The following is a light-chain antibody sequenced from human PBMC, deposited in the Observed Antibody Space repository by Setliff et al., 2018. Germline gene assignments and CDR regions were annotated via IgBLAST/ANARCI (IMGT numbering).Light chain of an antibody. CDR2: DVS. CDR3: CSYAGRYTPYV. Sequence: QSVLTQPRSVSGSPGQSVTISCTGTSSDVGGYNYVSWYQQHPGKAPKLIISDVSKRPSGVPDRFSGSKSGTTASLTISGLQAEDEADYYCCSYAGRYTPYVFGSGTKVT. J-gene: IGLJ1*01. V-gene: IGLV2-11*01. CDR1: SSDVGGYNY.